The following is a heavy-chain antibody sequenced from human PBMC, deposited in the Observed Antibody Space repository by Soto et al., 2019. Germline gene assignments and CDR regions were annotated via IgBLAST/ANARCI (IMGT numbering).Heavy chain of an antibody. J-gene: IGHJ4*02. CDR3: AKGGEGSCSKTSCLYFSDY. D-gene: IGHD2-2*01. CDR2: ISGSGDST. CDR1: GFTFSTYA. V-gene: IGHV3-23*01. Sequence: EVQLLDSGGGLVQPGGSLRLSCAASGFTFSTYAMSWFRQAPGKGLEWVSTISGSGDSTYYANSVKGRFTISRDNSRNTLDLQMNSLRVEDTAVYYCAKGGEGSCSKTSCLYFSDYWGQGTLVTVSS.